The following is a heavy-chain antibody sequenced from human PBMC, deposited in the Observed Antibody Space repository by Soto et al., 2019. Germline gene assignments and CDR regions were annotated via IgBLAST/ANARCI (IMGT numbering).Heavy chain of an antibody. J-gene: IGHJ6*03. V-gene: IGHV4-59*01. CDR1: GGSISSYY. CDR2: IYYSGST. CDR3: ARVGDKYFGGGGCYPSRYYYSYMAV. D-gene: IGHD2-15*01. Sequence: SETLSLTCTVSGGSISSYYWSWIRQPPGKGLEWIGYIYYSGSTNYNPSLESRVTISVDASKNQFSLKLSSVTAADTAVYYCARVGDKYFGGGGCYPSRYYYSYMAVWGKGTTVTVSS.